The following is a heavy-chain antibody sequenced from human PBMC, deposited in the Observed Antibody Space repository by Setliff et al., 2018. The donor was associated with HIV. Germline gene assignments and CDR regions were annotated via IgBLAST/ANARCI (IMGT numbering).Heavy chain of an antibody. CDR2: MNPNSGNT. V-gene: IGHV1-8*03. Sequence: ASVKVSCKASGYTFTSYDINWVRQATGQGLEWMGWMNPNSGNTGYAQKFQGRVTITRNTSISTAYMELSSLRSEDTAVYYCARDRPGDGGNYQIDYWGQGTLVTVSS. D-gene: IGHD4-4*01. CDR3: ARDRPGDGGNYQIDY. J-gene: IGHJ4*02. CDR1: GYTFTSYD.